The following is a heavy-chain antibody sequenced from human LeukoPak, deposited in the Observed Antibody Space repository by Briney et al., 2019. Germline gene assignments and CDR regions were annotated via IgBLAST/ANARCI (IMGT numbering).Heavy chain of an antibody. V-gene: IGHV1-2*02. CDR3: AREPRSGIAAAGHDY. Sequence: ASVKVSCKASGYTFTGYYMHWVRQAPGQGLEWMGWINPNSGGTNYAQKFQGRVTMTRDTSISTAYMELSRLRSDDTAVYYCAREPRSGIAAAGHDYWGQGTLVTVSS. J-gene: IGHJ4*02. D-gene: IGHD6-13*01. CDR2: INPNSGGT. CDR1: GYTFTGYY.